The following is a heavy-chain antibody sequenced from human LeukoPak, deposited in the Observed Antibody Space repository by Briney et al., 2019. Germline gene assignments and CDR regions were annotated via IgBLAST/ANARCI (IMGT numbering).Heavy chain of an antibody. V-gene: IGHV1-69*05. CDR1: RGTFITYT. CDR3: ATYMLRDNWNVHTFDS. Sequence: SVKVSCKASRGTFITYTINWVRQAPGQGLEWMGGIIPIFGTANYAQKFQGRITITTDDSTSTAYMELSSLRSEDTAVHYCATYMLRDNWNVHTFDSWGQGTLVTVSS. D-gene: IGHD1-1*01. CDR2: IIPIFGTA. J-gene: IGHJ4*02.